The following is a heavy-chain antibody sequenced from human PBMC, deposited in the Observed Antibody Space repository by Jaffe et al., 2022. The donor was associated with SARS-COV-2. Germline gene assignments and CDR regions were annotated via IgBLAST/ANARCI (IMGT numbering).Heavy chain of an antibody. J-gene: IGHJ6*02. CDR2: IKQDGSEK. CDR1: GFTFSSYW. Sequence: EVQLVESGGGLVQPGGSLRLSCAASGFTFSSYWMSWVRQAPGKGLEWVANIKQDGSEKYYVDSVKGRFTISRDNAKNSLYLQMNSLRAEDTAVYYCAREGTRYYYYGMDVWGQGTTVTVSS. CDR3: AREGTRYYYYGMDV. D-gene: IGHD1-1*01. V-gene: IGHV3-7*01.